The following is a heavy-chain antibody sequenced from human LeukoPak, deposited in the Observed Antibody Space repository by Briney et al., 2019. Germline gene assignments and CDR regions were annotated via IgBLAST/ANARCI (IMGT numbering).Heavy chain of an antibody. J-gene: IGHJ6*02. V-gene: IGHV4-34*01. D-gene: IGHD4-17*01. Sequence: PSETLSFTCAVYGGSFSGYYWSWIRQPPGKGLEWIGEINHSGSTNYNPSLKSRVTISVDTSKNQFSLKLSSVTAADTAVYYCARELGDYGLSYIVYYYYGMDVWGQGTTVTVSS. CDR3: ARELGDYGLSYIVYYYYGMDV. CDR2: INHSGST. CDR1: GGSFSGYY.